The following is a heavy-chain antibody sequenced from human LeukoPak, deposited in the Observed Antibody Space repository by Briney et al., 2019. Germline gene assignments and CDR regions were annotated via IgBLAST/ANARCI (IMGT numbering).Heavy chain of an antibody. Sequence: PSGTLSLTCAVSGGSISSSYWWSWVRQPPGKGLEWIGQIYHSGSTNYNPSLKSRVTMSVDTSKNQFSLKLFSVTAADTAVYYCARDLGGYNYGYSFDYWGQGTLVTVSS. CDR3: ARDLGGYNYGYSFDY. D-gene: IGHD5-18*01. J-gene: IGHJ4*02. CDR1: GGSISSSYW. CDR2: IYHSGST. V-gene: IGHV4-4*02.